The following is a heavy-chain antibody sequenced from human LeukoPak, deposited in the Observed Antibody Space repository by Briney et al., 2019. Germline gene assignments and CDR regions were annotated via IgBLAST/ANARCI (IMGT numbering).Heavy chain of an antibody. CDR3: AREKDRNYGWFDP. J-gene: IGHJ5*02. Sequence: SETLSLTCTVSGGSISSGGYYWSWIRQHPRKGLEWIVYIYYSGSTYYNPSLKSRITISVDTSKNQFSLKLSSVTAADTAVYYCAREKDRNYGWFDPWGQGTLVTVSS. V-gene: IGHV4-31*03. D-gene: IGHD1-14*01. CDR1: GGSISSGGYY. CDR2: IYYSGST.